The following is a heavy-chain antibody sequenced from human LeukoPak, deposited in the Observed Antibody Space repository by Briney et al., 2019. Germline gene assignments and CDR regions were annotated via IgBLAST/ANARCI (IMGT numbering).Heavy chain of an antibody. CDR3: ARGVEPNYYDSSEDWFDP. Sequence: KPSETLSLTCAVYGGSFSGYYWSWIRQPPGKGLEWIGEINHSGSTNYNPSLKSRVTISVDTSKNQFSLKLSSVTAADTAVHYCARGVEPNYYDSSEDWFDPWGQGTLVTVSS. J-gene: IGHJ5*02. CDR2: INHSGST. V-gene: IGHV4-34*01. D-gene: IGHD3-22*01. CDR1: GGSFSGYY.